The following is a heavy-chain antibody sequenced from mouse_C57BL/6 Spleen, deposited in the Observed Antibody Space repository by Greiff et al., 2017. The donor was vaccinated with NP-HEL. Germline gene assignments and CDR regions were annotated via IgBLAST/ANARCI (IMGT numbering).Heavy chain of an antibody. V-gene: IGHV5-4*01. Sequence: EVMLVESGGGLVKPGGSLKLSCAASGFTFSSYAMSWVRQTPEKRLEWVATISDGGSYTYYPDNVKGRFTISRDNAKNNLYLQMSHLKSEDTAMYYCARDRGSSYVNYFDYWGQGTTLTVSS. J-gene: IGHJ2*01. CDR1: GFTFSSYA. D-gene: IGHD1-1*01. CDR3: ARDRGSSYVNYFDY. CDR2: ISDGGSYT.